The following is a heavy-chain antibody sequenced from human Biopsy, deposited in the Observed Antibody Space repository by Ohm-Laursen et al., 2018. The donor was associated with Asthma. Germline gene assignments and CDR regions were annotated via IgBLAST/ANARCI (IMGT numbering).Heavy chain of an antibody. CDR1: GGYTGSSDHH. CDR2: VFWSGST. Sequence: SDTLSLTCRVSGGYTGSSDHHWAWIRQAPGKGLEWIGFVFWSGSTHYSRSLERRVSISIDTATNEFSMKLWSVTPADTAVYFCARVVSYGDIYFGIDVWGPGNTVVVSS. D-gene: IGHD4-17*01. J-gene: IGHJ6*02. V-gene: IGHV4-30-4*02. CDR3: ARVVSYGDIYFGIDV.